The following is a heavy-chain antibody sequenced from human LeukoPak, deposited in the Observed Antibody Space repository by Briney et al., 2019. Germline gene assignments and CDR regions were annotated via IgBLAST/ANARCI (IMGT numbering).Heavy chain of an antibody. CDR3: ASVLQSGTYPSGSDYYFDS. D-gene: IGHD1-26*01. CDR1: GDSINNDNYS. CDR2: VYHNGHT. V-gene: IGHV4-39*02. J-gene: IGHJ4*01. Sequence: PSETLSLTCYVSGDSINNDNYSWGWVRQSPGAGLEWLGSVYHNGHTIYTPSLKSRLTLSVDTSKNHFSLNLTSATAADTAVYFCASVLQSGTYPSGSDYYFDSWGRGTLVTVTS.